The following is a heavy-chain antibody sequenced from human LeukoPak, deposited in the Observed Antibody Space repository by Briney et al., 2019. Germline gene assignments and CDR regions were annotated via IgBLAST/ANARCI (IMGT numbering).Heavy chain of an antibody. CDR2: IYPGDSDT. D-gene: IGHD6-13*01. CDR3: ARLKDRIAAS. V-gene: IGHV5-51*01. Sequence: GESLKISCKGSGYSFTTYWIGWVRQMPGKGLEWMGIIYPGDSDTRYSPSLQGQVTISVDKSITTAYVQWSSLKASDTAMYYCARLKDRIAASWGQGTLVTVSS. J-gene: IGHJ5*02. CDR1: GYSFTTYW.